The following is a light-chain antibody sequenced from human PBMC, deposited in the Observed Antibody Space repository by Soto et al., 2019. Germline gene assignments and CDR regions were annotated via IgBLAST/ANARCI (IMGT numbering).Light chain of an antibody. Sequence: EIVLTQSPVTLSLSPGERATLSCRASQSISSNLAWYQQKPGQTPRLLVYAASTTATGIPDRFSGSGSGTDFTLTISRLEPEDFAVYYCEQYGSSPTFGGGTRLEIK. J-gene: IGKJ5*01. V-gene: IGKV3-20*01. CDR1: QSISSN. CDR3: EQYGSSPT. CDR2: AAS.